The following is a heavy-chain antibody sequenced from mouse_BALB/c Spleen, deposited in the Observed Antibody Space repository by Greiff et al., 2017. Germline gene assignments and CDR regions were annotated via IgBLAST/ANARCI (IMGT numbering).Heavy chain of an antibody. V-gene: IGHV1-5*01. D-gene: IGHD4-1*01. Sequence: EVQLQQSGTVLARPGASVKMSCKASGYSFTSYWMHWVKQRPGQGLEWIGAIYPGNSDTSYNQKFKGKAKLTAVTSASTAYMELSSLTNEDSAVYYCTRLVTGTGDYFDYWGQGTTLTVSS. CDR2: IYPGNSDT. CDR1: GYSFTSYW. CDR3: TRLVTGTGDYFDY. J-gene: IGHJ2*01.